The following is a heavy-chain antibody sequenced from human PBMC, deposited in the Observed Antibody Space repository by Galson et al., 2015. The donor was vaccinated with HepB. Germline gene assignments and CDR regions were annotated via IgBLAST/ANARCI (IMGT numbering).Heavy chain of an antibody. D-gene: IGHD6-19*01. J-gene: IGHJ4*02. CDR3: VKDLYSSGWYFPFDY. V-gene: IGHV3-64D*06. CDR2: ISSNGGST. Sequence: SLRLSCAASGFTFSSYAMHWARQVPGKGLEYVSAISSNGGSTYYADSVKGRFTISRDNSKNTLYLQMSSLRAEDTAVYYCVKDLYSSGWYFPFDYWGQGTLVTVSS. CDR1: GFTFSSYA.